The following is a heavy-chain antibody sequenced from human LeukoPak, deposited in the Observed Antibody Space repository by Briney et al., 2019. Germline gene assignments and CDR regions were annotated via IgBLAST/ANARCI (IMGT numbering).Heavy chain of an antibody. J-gene: IGHJ6*02. CDR1: GFTFSSYA. D-gene: IGHD3-10*01. Sequence: GGSLRLSCAASGFTFSSYAMHWVRQAPGKGLEWVAVISYDGSNKYYADSVKGRFTTSRDNSKNTLYLQMNSLRAEDTAVYYCARVGYYGSGSPQAYYYHGMDVWGQGTTVTVSS. CDR3: ARVGYYGSGSPQAYYYHGMDV. V-gene: IGHV3-30-3*01. CDR2: ISYDGSNK.